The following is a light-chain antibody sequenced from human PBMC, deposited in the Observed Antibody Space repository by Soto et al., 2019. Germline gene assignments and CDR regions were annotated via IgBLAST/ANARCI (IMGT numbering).Light chain of an antibody. J-gene: IGKJ4*01. Sequence: EIVLPQSPGSLSLSPGERATLSCRTSQSFSSFYVAWYQQKPGQAPRLLIYDTSTRATGVPARFSGSGSGTDFTLTISSLEPEDFAVYYCHQRSNWPRTFGGGTKVDIK. CDR2: DTS. V-gene: IGKV3D-20*02. CDR3: HQRSNWPRT. CDR1: QSFSSFY.